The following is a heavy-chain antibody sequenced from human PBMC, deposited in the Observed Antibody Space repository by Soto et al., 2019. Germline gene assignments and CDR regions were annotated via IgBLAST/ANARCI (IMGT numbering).Heavy chain of an antibody. Sequence: LRLSCAASGFTFISYAMNWVRQAPGKGLEWVSGISGRGTTTYYADSVKGRFTISRDNSMDTLYLQMNSLRAEDTALYYCAKDYGSGSYEYYYYYYALDVWGQGTTVTVSS. CDR3: AKDYGSGSYEYYYYYYALDV. D-gene: IGHD3-10*01. J-gene: IGHJ6*02. CDR2: ISGRGTTT. CDR1: GFTFISYA. V-gene: IGHV3-23*01.